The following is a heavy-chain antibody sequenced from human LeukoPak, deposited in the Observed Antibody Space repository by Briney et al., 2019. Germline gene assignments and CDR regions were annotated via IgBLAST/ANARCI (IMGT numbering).Heavy chain of an antibody. CDR3: ARRGDSSFDY. V-gene: IGHV5-51*01. Sequence: GESLKISCKGSGYRFSTYWIGWVRQMPGKGLEWMGIIYPSDPDTRYSPSFQGQVTISADKSISTAYLQWSSLKASDTAMYYCARRGDSSFDYWGQGILVTVSS. CDR2: IYPSDPDT. D-gene: IGHD4-17*01. J-gene: IGHJ4*02. CDR1: GYRFSTYW.